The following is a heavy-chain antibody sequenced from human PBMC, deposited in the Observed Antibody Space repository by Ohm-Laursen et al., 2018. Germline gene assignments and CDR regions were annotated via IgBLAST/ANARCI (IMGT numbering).Heavy chain of an antibody. Sequence: SQTLSLTCAVYGGSFSGYYWNWIRQPPGKGLEWIGEINHSRSTKYNSSFKGRVTISVDTSKNQFSLKLSSVTAADTAVYYCARGFSGWWGRIDYWGQGILVTVSS. J-gene: IGHJ4*02. CDR3: ARGFSGWWGRIDY. CDR1: GGSFSGYY. V-gene: IGHV4-34*01. CDR2: INHSRST. D-gene: IGHD6-19*01.